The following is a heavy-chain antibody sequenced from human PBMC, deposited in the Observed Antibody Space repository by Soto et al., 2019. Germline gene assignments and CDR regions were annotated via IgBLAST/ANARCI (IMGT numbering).Heavy chain of an antibody. CDR3: ARDSGYSYGPIDY. J-gene: IGHJ4*02. CDR1: GYSFSSYA. Sequence: ASVKVSCKASGYSFSSYAIHWVRQAPGQGLEWMGWINAGNGNTKYSRKFQGRLTITSDTSASTAYMELNSLRDEDTAVYYCARDSGYSYGPIDYWGQGTLVTVSS. CDR2: INAGNGNT. D-gene: IGHD5-18*01. V-gene: IGHV1-3*01.